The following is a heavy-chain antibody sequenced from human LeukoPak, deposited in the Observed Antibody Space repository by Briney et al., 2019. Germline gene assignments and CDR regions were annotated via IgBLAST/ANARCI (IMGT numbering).Heavy chain of an antibody. J-gene: IGHJ4*02. Sequence: SETLSLTCAVSGYSISSGYYWGWIRQPPGKGLEWIGSIYHSGSTYYNPSLKSRVTISVDTSKNQFSLKLSSVTAADTAVYYCARGKGGWLEYWGQGTLVTVSS. CDR3: ARGKGGWLEY. D-gene: IGHD6-19*01. CDR1: GYSISSGYY. V-gene: IGHV4-38-2*01. CDR2: IYHSGST.